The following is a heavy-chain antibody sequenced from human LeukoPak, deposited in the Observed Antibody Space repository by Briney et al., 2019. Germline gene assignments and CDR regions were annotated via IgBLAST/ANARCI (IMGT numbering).Heavy chain of an antibody. Sequence: ASVKVSCKASGYTFTGYYMHWVRQSPGQGLECMGWINPSSGDTEYAQKFQGRVTMTRDTSISTAYMELSRLRYDDTAVYYCARPDCGGDCRLIEYWGQGTLVTVSS. CDR3: ARPDCGGDCRLIEY. CDR1: GYTFTGYY. D-gene: IGHD2-21*01. J-gene: IGHJ1*01. CDR2: INPSSGDT. V-gene: IGHV1-2*02.